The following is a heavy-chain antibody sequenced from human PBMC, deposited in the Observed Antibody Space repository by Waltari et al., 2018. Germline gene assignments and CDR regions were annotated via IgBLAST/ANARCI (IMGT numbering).Heavy chain of an antibody. J-gene: IGHJ2*01. D-gene: IGHD1-1*01. CDR2: SSWNSAER. CDR1: GFTFDDYG. V-gene: IGHV3-20*04. CDR3: AKHQTFGWDDYFDL. Sequence: EVQLVESGGGVVRPGGSLRLSCAASGFTFDDYGLSWVRQAPGKGLEWDSGSSWNSAERGHGDYVKCRFTSSRDNAKNSLYLQMKTLRAEDTALYYCAKHQTFGWDDYFDLWGRGTLVTVSA.